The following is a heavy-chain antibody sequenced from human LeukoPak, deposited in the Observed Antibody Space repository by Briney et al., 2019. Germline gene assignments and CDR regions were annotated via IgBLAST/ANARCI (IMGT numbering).Heavy chain of an antibody. CDR2: INHSGST. CDR3: ARGRGYCSGGSCYSPYYYYYYGMDV. V-gene: IGHV4-34*01. CDR1: GGSFSGYY. J-gene: IGHJ6*02. Sequence: SETLSLTRAVYGGSFSGYYWSWIRQPPGKGLEWIGEINHSGSTNYNPSLKSRVTISVDTSKNQFSLKLSSVTAADTAVYYCARGRGYCSGGSCYSPYYYYYYGMDVWGQGTTVTVSS. D-gene: IGHD2-15*01.